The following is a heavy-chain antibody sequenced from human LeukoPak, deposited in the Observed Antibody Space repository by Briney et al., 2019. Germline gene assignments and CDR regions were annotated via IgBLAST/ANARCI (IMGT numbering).Heavy chain of an antibody. D-gene: IGHD1-26*01. CDR2: INHSGST. V-gene: IGHV4-34*01. CDR1: GGSFSGYY. CDR3: ARGRDGSYWACYFDY. J-gene: IGHJ4*02. Sequence: SETLSLTCAVYGGSFSGYYWSWIRQPPGKGLEWIGEINHSGSTNYNPSLKSRVTISVDTSKNQFSLKLSSVTAADTAVYYCARGRDGSYWACYFDYWGQGTLVTVSS.